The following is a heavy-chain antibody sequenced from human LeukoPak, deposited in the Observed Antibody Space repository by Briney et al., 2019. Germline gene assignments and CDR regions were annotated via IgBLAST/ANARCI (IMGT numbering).Heavy chain of an antibody. CDR1: GFTFSSYG. V-gene: IGHV3-33*06. CDR3: AKGRGPAAVDY. D-gene: IGHD2-2*01. Sequence: PGRSLRLSCAASGFTFSSYGMHWVRQAPGKGLEWVAAIWYDGSNKYYADSVKGRFTISRDNSKNTLYLQMNSLRAEDTAVYYCAKGRGPAAVDYWGQGTLVTVSS. CDR2: IWYDGSNK. J-gene: IGHJ4*02.